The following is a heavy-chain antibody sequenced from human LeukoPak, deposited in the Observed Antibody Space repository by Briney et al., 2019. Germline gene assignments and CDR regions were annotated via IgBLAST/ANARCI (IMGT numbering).Heavy chain of an antibody. Sequence: GGSLRLSCAVSGFTFSSYGMHWVRQAPGKELEWVAFIRYDGSNKYYADSVKGRFTISRDNSKNTLYLQMNSLRAEDTAVCYCAKCWDQMPDYWGQGTLVTVSS. V-gene: IGHV3-30*02. D-gene: IGHD1-26*01. CDR1: GFTFSSYG. CDR3: AKCWDQMPDY. CDR2: IRYDGSNK. J-gene: IGHJ4*02.